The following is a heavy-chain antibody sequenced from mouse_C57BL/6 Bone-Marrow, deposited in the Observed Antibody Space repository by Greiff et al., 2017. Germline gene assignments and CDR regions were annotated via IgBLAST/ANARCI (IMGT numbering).Heavy chain of an antibody. D-gene: IGHD2-3*01. Sequence: VQLQQSGAELVKPGASVKMSCKASGYTFTSYWINWVKQRPGQGLEWIGDLYPGSGSTNYNEKLKSKAPLTVDTSSSTAYMQLSSLTSEDSAVYYCATGWLLPFFDYWGQGTTLTVAS. J-gene: IGHJ2*01. CDR1: GYTFTSYW. CDR2: LYPGSGST. V-gene: IGHV1-55*01. CDR3: ATGWLLPFFDY.